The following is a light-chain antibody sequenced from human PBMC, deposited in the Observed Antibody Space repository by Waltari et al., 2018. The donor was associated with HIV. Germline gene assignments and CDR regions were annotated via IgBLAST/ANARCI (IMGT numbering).Light chain of an antibody. CDR3: ATWNDSLSGYV. CDR2: RNN. J-gene: IGLJ1*01. V-gene: IGLV1-47*01. CDR1: SSNIGRNY. Sequence: QSVLPQPPSASGTPGQRVTIPCSGSSSNIGRNYVYWYQPLPGTAPKLLIYRNNQRPSGVPDRFSGSKSGTSASLAISGLRSEDEADYYCATWNDSLSGYVFGTGTKVTV.